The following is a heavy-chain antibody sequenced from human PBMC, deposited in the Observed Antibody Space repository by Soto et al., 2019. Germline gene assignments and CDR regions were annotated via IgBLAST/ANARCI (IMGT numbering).Heavy chain of an antibody. CDR1: GLSNSSYY. CDR3: ARLYGLDAFDI. J-gene: IGHJ3*02. V-gene: IGHV4-59*08. D-gene: IGHD3-16*02. CDR2: IYYSGST. Sequence: PSETLFLTCTVCGLSNSSYYWTWLRQPPGKGLEWIGYIYYSGSTNYNPSLKSRVTISVDTSKNQFSLKLSSVTAADTAVYYCARLYGLDAFDIWGQGTMVTVSS.